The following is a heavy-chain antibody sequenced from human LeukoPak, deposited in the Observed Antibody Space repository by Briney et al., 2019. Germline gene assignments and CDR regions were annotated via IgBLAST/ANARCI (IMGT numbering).Heavy chain of an antibody. CDR1: GFTLSSYN. CDR2: ISPSSSTI. CDR3: ARWAAVRALDI. V-gene: IGHV3-48*02. Sequence: GGPLRLSCAASGFTLSSYNMNWVRQAPGKALEWLSYISPSSSTINYADSVKGRFTISRDNARNSLYLQVNSLRDEDTAVYYCARWAAVRALDIWGRGTMVTVSS. J-gene: IGHJ3*02. D-gene: IGHD3-10*01.